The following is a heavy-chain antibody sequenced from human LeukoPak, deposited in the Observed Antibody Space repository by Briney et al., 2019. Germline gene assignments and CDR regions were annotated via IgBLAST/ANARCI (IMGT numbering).Heavy chain of an antibody. J-gene: IGHJ4*02. CDR3: ARTYDTSSGWTRFFDY. D-gene: IGHD6-19*01. CDR1: GGTFSSYA. CDR2: IIPIFGTA. Sequence: SVKVSCKASGGTFSSYAMSWVRQAPGQGLEWMGRIIPIFGTANYAQKFQGRVTITTDESTSTAYMELSSLRSEDTAVYYCARTYDTSSGWTRFFDYWGQGTLVTVSS. V-gene: IGHV1-69*05.